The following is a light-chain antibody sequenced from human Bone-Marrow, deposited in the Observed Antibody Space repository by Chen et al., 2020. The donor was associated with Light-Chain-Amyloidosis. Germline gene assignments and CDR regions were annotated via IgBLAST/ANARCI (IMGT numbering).Light chain of an antibody. CDR3: CSYGGDSTFV. J-gene: IGLJ2*01. CDR2: VGY. Sequence: QSDLTQPASVSGSPGQSVTISCTGHSIGTFNLVSWYHQSPGNAPKLIIYVGYRRPSEVSDRFSGSTAGSTASLTISGLQTEHEADYHCCSYGGDSTFVFGGGTTLTVL. V-gene: IGLV2-23*03. CDR1: SIGTFNL.